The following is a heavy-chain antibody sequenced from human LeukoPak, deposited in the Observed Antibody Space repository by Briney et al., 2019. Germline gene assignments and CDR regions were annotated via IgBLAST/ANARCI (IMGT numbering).Heavy chain of an antibody. V-gene: IGHV3-48*01. CDR2: ISSSSSSTI. J-gene: IGHJ6*03. Sequence: GGSLRLSCAASGFTFSSYSMNWVRQAPGKGLEWVSHISSSSSSTIYYADSVKGRFTISRDNSNNAVYLQMNNLRPEDTAVFYCARGQGYESYYYMDVWGKGTTVSVSS. D-gene: IGHD2-2*01. CDR1: GFTFSSYS. CDR3: ARGQGYESYYYMDV.